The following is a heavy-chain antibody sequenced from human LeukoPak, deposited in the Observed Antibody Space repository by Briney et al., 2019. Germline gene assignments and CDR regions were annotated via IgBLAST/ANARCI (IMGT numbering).Heavy chain of an antibody. Sequence: PSETLSLTCSVSGGSISSSSYYWGWIRQPPGKGLEWIGSIYYSGSTYYNPSLKGRVTISVDTSKNQFSLKLTSVTAADTALYYCATITIQYYYYGMDVWGQGTTVTVSS. CDR1: GGSISSSSYY. CDR3: ATITIQYYYYGMDV. V-gene: IGHV4-39*01. D-gene: IGHD3-9*01. CDR2: IYYSGST. J-gene: IGHJ6*02.